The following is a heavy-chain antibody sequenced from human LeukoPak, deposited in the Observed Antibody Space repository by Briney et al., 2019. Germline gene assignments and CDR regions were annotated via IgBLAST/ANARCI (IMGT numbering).Heavy chain of an antibody. J-gene: IGHJ6*02. CDR2: VSYDGSNT. CDR3: ARDRYASRSYVMDV. D-gene: IGHD2-2*01. Sequence: GGSLRLSCALSGFTFRRYAMHWVRQAPGKGLEWLAVVSYDGSNTYYADSVKGRFIISRGNSKNTVFLQTNSLRPEDTAVYYCARDRYASRSYVMDVWGQGTTVAVSS. CDR1: GFTFRRYA. V-gene: IGHV3-30*04.